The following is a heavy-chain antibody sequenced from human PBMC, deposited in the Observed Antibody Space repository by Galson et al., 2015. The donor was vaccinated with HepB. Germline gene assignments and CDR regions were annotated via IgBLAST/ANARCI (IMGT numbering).Heavy chain of an antibody. CDR3: ARPPSESSGWAYYGMDV. D-gene: IGHD6-19*01. CDR1: GYNFTSYW. V-gene: IGHV5-10-1*01. CDR2: IDPSDSFS. J-gene: IGHJ6*02. Sequence: QSGAEVKKPGESLRISCKGSGYNFTSYWISWVRQMPGKGLEWMGRIDPSDSFSHYSPSFQGHVTISADKSINTAFLQWSSLKASDPAIYYCARPPSESSGWAYYGMDVWGQGTTVIVSS.